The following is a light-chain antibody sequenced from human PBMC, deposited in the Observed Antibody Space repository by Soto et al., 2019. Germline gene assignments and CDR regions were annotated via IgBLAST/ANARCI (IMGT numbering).Light chain of an antibody. CDR3: QQYNNWPPWT. Sequence: EIVMTQSPATLSVSPGERATLSCRASQDVGSKLAWYQQKPGQAPRLLIYGATTRATGIPARFSGSGSGTDFTLTISRLEPEDFAVYYCQQYNNWPPWTFGQGTKVDIK. CDR2: GAT. V-gene: IGKV3-15*01. J-gene: IGKJ1*01. CDR1: QDVGSK.